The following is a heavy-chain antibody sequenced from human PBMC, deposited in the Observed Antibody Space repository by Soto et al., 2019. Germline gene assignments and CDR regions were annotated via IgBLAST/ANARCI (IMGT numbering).Heavy chain of an antibody. CDR3: ANEGVCSSTSCYVTCYYYYYYMGV. V-gene: IGHV3-23*01. Sequence: EVQLLESGGGLVQPGGSLRLSCAASGFTFSSYAMSWVRQAPGKGLEWVSAISGSGGSTYYADSVKGRFTISRDNSKNTLYLQMNSLRAEETAVYYCANEGVCSSTSCYVTCYYYYYYMGVWGKGTTVTVSS. D-gene: IGHD2-2*01. CDR2: ISGSGGST. CDR1: GFTFSSYA. J-gene: IGHJ6*03.